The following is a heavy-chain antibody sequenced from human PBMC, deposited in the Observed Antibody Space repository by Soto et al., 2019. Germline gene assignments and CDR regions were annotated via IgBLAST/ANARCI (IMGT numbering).Heavy chain of an antibody. V-gene: IGHV3-49*03. CDR1: GFTFGDYA. J-gene: IGHJ6*02. D-gene: IGHD2-15*01. CDR3: ARDPRRGSPSLHMDV. Sequence: PGGSLRLSCTASGFTFGDYAMSWFRQAPGKGLEWVGFIRSKAYGGTTEYAASVKGRFTISRDNAKNSLYLQMNSLRAEDTAVYYCARDPRRGSPSLHMDVWGQGTTVTVSS. CDR2: IRSKAYGGTT.